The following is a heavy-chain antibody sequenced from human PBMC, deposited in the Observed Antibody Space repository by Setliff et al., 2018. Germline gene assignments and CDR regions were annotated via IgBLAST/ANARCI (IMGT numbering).Heavy chain of an antibody. CDR1: GVSISNYY. V-gene: IGHV4-59*01. D-gene: IGHD2-21*01. CDR2: IQKSGGT. J-gene: IGHJ5*02. CDR3: ARGGEYCDGVSCFSYNWFDM. Sequence: ETLSLTCNVSGVSISNYYWSWIRQPPGKGLECIGYIQKSGGTNYNPSLKSRVTISVDTSTNQFSLKLRSVTSLRSEDRAVYYCARGGEYCDGVSCFSYNWFDMWGQGTLGTVSS.